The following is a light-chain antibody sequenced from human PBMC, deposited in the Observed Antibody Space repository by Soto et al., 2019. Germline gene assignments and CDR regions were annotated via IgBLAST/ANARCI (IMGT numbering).Light chain of an antibody. V-gene: IGKV1-27*01. J-gene: IGKJ1*01. Sequence: DIQITQSPSTMSGSVGDRVTITCRASQGISNDLAWYQQKPGKVPRVLIYGASTLASGVPSRVSGSGSGTDFTLIISSLQPADVETDDCQRYNGGTRTFGQGTKVDIK. CDR3: QRYNGGTRT. CDR1: QGISND. CDR2: GAS.